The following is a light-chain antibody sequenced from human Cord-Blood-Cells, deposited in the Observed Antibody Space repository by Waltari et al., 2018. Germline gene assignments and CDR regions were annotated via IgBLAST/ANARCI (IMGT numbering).Light chain of an antibody. CDR3: QQYYSTPFT. CDR2: WAS. Sequence: DIVMPLSPDSLAVYLGERATINCKSSRSVLYSSNNKNYLAWYQQKPGQPPKLLIYWASTRESGVPDRFSGSGSGTDFTLTISSLQAEDVAVYYCQQYYSTPFTFGPGTKVDIK. CDR1: RSVLYSSNNKNY. V-gene: IGKV4-1*01. J-gene: IGKJ3*01.